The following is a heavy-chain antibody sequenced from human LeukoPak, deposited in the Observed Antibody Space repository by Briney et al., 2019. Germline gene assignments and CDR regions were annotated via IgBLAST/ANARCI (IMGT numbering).Heavy chain of an antibody. Sequence: PGGSLRLSCAASGFTFSSYAMSWVRQAPGKGLEWVSAISGSGGSTYYADSVKGRFTISRDNSKNTLYLQMNGLRAEDTAVYYFAKKVGYCSGGSCYTGYFDYWGQGTLVTVSS. V-gene: IGHV3-23*01. CDR2: ISGSGGST. D-gene: IGHD2-15*01. J-gene: IGHJ4*02. CDR1: GFTFSSYA. CDR3: AKKVGYCSGGSCYTGYFDY.